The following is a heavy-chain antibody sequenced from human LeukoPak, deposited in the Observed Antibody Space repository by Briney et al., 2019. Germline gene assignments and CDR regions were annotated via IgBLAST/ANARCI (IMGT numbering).Heavy chain of an antibody. CDR3: ARGDYGSGSYKFDY. J-gene: IGHJ4*02. CDR1: GGSISSSNW. Sequence: PSETLSLTCAVSGGSISSSNWWSWVRQPPGKGLEWIGEIYHSGSTNYDPSLKSRVTISVDKSKNQFSLKLSSVTAADTAVYYCARGDYGSGSYKFDYWGQGTLVTVSS. D-gene: IGHD3-10*01. V-gene: IGHV4-4*02. CDR2: IYHSGST.